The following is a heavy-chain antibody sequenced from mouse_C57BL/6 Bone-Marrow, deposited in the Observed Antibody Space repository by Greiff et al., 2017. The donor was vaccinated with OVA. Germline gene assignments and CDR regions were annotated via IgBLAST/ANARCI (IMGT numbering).Heavy chain of an antibody. CDR1: GFNIKDDY. Sequence: EVQRVESGAELVRPGASVKLSCTASGFNIKDDYMHWVKQRPEQGLEWIGWIDPENGDTEYASKFQGKATITADTSSNTAYLQLSSLASEDTAVYYCTRLKNYWGQGTTLTVSS. V-gene: IGHV14-4*01. CDR2: IDPENGDT. CDR3: TRLKNY. J-gene: IGHJ2*01.